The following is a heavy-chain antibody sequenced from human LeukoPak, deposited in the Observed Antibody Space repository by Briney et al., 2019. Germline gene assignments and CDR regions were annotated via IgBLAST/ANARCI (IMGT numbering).Heavy chain of an antibody. CDR3: ARGGDTIAHYYYYGMDV. Sequence: GASVKVSCKASGYTFTDYYMHWVRQAPGQGLEWMGWMNPNSGNTGYAQKFQGRVTMTRNTSISTAYMELSSLRSEDTAVYYCARGGDTIAHYYYYGMDVWGQGTTVTVSS. CDR2: MNPNSGNT. V-gene: IGHV1-8*02. D-gene: IGHD3-9*01. J-gene: IGHJ6*02. CDR1: GYTFTDYY.